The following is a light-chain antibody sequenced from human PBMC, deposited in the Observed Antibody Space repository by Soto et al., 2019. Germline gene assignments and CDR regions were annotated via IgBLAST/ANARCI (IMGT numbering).Light chain of an antibody. Sequence: QSVLTQPPSVSAAPGQKVTISCSGSSSNIGNNYVSWYQQLPGTAPKLLIYENNKRPSGIRDRFSGSKSATSATLGITGLQTGDEADYYCGTWDSSLSAGVFGGGNKLTVL. V-gene: IGLV1-51*01. CDR1: SSNIGNNY. J-gene: IGLJ3*02. CDR2: ENN. CDR3: GTWDSSLSAGV.